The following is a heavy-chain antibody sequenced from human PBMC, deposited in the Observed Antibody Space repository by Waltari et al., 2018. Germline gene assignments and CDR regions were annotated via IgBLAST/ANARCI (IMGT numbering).Heavy chain of an antibody. CDR2: IKEDGSEI. J-gene: IGHJ4*02. CDR3: TRGRVDFAY. V-gene: IGHV3-7*01. Sequence: EVQLVESGGGLVKPGGSLRLSCAASGFTFSSYWMSWVRQAPGKGLEWVANIKEDGSEIYYVDSVKGRFTISRDNAKNSLYLQMNSLRAEDTAMFYCTRGRVDFAYWGQGTLVTVSS. CDR1: GFTFSSYW.